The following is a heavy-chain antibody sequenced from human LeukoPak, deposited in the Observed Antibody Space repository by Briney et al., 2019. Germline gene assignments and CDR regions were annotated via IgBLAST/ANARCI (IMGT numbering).Heavy chain of an antibody. J-gene: IGHJ1*01. Sequence: GGSLRLSCAASGFTFSSYGMHWVRQAPNKGLEWVAVISYDGSNKYYADSVKGRFTISRDNSKNTLYLQMNSLRAEDTAVYYCASPDYYDCSGEVFQHWGQGTLVTVSS. CDR1: GFTFSSYG. D-gene: IGHD3-22*01. CDR3: ASPDYYDCSGEVFQH. V-gene: IGHV3-30*03. CDR2: ISYDGSNK.